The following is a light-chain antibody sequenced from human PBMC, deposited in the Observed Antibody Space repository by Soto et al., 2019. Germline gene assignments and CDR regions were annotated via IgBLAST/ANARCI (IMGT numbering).Light chain of an antibody. CDR2: GAS. V-gene: IGKV3-15*01. CDR1: QSVSSN. J-gene: IGKJ2*01. Sequence: EIVMTQSPATLSVSPGERATLSCRASQSVSSNLAWYQQKPGQAPRHPIYGASTRATGIPARFSGSGSGTEFTLTISSLQSEDFAVYYCQQYNNWPLYTFGQGTKLEIK. CDR3: QQYNNWPLYT.